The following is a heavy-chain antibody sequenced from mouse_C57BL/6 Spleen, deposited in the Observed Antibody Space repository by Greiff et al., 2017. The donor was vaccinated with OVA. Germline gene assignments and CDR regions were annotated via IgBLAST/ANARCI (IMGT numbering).Heavy chain of an antibody. CDR1: GYAFSSSW. J-gene: IGHJ4*01. CDR3: ARYYYGSSYAMDY. D-gene: IGHD1-1*01. CDR2: IYPGDGDT. V-gene: IGHV1-82*01. Sequence: QVHAKQSGPELVKPGASVKISCKASGYAFSSSWMNWVKQRPGKGLEWIGRIYPGDGDTNYNGKFKGKATLTADKSSSTAYMQLSSLTSEDSAVYFCARYYYGSSYAMDYWGQGTSVTVSS.